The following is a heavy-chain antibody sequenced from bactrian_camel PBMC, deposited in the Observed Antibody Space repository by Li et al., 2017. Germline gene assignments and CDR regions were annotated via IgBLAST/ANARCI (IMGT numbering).Heavy chain of an antibody. CDR1: GYTYSSVC. CDR3: AALRRGLGASRIQCGFSMDYDY. CDR2: IDTDGTTT. D-gene: IGHD7*01. J-gene: IGHJ4*01. Sequence: HVQLVESGGRSVQAGGSLRLSCTASGYTYSSVCLAWFRQAPGKEREGVAAIDTDGTTTYSDSVKGRFTLSKDSDKNTLYLQMNSLEPEDTAMYYCAALRRGLGASRIQCGFSMDYDYWGQGTQVTVS. V-gene: IGHV3S6*01.